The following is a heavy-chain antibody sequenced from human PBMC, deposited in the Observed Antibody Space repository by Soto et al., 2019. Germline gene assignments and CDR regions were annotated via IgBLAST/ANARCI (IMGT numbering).Heavy chain of an antibody. CDR2: ISSSSSYT. CDR3: AGAKVPRDGGDY. Sequence: QVQLVESGGGLVKPGGSLRLSCAASGFTFSDYYMSWIRQAPGKGLEGVSYISSSSSYTNYADSVKGRFTISRDNAKHSLYRPMNSLRAEDTAVYYCAGAKVPRDGGDYWGQGTLVTVSS. D-gene: IGHD3-10*01. CDR1: GFTFSDYY. J-gene: IGHJ4*02. V-gene: IGHV3-11*06.